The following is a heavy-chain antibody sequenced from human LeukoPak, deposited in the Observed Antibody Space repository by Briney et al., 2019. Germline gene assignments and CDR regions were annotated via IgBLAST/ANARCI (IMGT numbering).Heavy chain of an antibody. CDR1: GLTFSGYA. J-gene: IGHJ4*02. CDR2: ISGSGGSK. D-gene: IGHD5-18*01. CDR3: ANSYGYFDY. Sequence: GGSLRLSCAASGLTFSGYAMSWVPQAPGKGLEWVSEISGSGGSKYYAESVKGRFTISRDNSKNTLYLQMNSLRAEDTAVYYCANSYGYFDYWGQGTLVTVSS. V-gene: IGHV3-23*01.